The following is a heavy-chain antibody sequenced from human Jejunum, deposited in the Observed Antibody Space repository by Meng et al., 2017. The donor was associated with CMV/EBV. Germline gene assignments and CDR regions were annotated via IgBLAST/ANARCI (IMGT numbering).Heavy chain of an antibody. Sequence: GGNFGDYAISWVRQAPGQGLEWMGGIIPMFGTADYSRKFQGRLTITRDESTSTAYMELSSLRSEDTAMYYCAGQWGDQYYYGLDMWGQGTTVTVSS. D-gene: IGHD1-26*01. CDR1: GGNFGDYA. V-gene: IGHV1-69*05. J-gene: IGHJ6*02. CDR2: IIPMFGTA. CDR3: AGQWGDQYYYGLDM.